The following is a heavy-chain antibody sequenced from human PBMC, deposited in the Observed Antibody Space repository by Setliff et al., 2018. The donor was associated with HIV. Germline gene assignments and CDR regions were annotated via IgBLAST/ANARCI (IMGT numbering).Heavy chain of an antibody. V-gene: IGHV4-34*01. CDR3: ARVDYYDPNWFDP. Sequence: PSETLSLTCAVDGGSFSGYYWSWIRQPPGKGLEWIGEINHSGSTNYNPSLKSRVTISVDTSKNQFSLKLSSVTAADTAVYYCARVDYYDPNWFDPWGQGTQVTVSS. CDR1: GGSFSGYY. D-gene: IGHD3-22*01. CDR2: INHSGST. J-gene: IGHJ5*02.